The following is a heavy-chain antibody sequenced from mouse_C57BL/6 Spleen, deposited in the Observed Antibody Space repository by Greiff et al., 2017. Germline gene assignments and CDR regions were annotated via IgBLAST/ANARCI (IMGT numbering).Heavy chain of an antibody. CDR2: IWSDGST. Sequence: VKLVESGPGLVAPSQSLSITCTVSGFSLTSYGVHWVRQPPGKGLEWLVVIWSDGSTTYNSALKSRLSISKDNSKSQVFLKMNSLQTDDTAMYYCARHQNYGSSDYYAMDYWGQGTSVTVSS. CDR3: ARHQNYGSSDYYAMDY. V-gene: IGHV2-6-1*01. J-gene: IGHJ4*01. D-gene: IGHD1-1*01. CDR1: GFSLTSYG.